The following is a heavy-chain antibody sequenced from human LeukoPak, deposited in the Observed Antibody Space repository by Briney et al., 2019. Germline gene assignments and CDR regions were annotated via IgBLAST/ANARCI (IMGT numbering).Heavy chain of an antibody. Sequence: SETLSLTCTVSGGSISYYYWSWIRQSPGKGLEWIGYIYYSGTTNYNPSLKSRVTISADTSKNQFSLQLRSVTAADTAVYYCAREDPQTTVPEGMDVWGQGTTVTVSS. CDR2: IYYSGTT. J-gene: IGHJ6*02. D-gene: IGHD4-17*01. V-gene: IGHV4-59*01. CDR1: GGSISYYY. CDR3: AREDPQTTVPEGMDV.